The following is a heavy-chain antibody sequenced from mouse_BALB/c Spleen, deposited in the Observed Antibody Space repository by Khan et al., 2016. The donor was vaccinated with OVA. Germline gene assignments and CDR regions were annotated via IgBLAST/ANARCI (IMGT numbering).Heavy chain of an antibody. CDR2: IWSGGST. J-gene: IGHJ3*01. V-gene: IGHV2-2*02. D-gene: IGHD2-4*01. CDR3: ARSYEYDEGLTY. Sequence: VQLQESGPGLVQPPQSLSITCTVSGFSLTNYGVHWVRQSPGKGLEWLGLIWSGGSTDYNAAFISRLSISKENSKSQVFFKMNSLQANDTAIYYCARSYEYDEGLTYWGQGTLVTVAA. CDR1: GFSLTNYG.